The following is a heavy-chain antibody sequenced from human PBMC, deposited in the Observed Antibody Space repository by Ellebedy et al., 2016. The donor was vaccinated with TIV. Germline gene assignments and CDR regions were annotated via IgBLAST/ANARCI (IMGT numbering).Heavy chain of an antibody. J-gene: IGHJ4*01. CDR3: STLSDAGY. CDR2: INGDGGFT. Sequence: PGGSLRLSCAASGFTFSRHWMHWIRHAPGQGLVWPSRINGDGGFTSHADFVKGRFTISRDNAKNTLYLQMNSLKAEDTAKYYCSTLSDAGYWGHGTLVTVSS. V-gene: IGHV3-74*01. D-gene: IGHD2-21*02. CDR1: GFTFSRHW.